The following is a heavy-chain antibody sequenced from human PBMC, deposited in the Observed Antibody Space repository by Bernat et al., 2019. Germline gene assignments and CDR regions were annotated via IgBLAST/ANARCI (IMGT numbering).Heavy chain of an antibody. Sequence: QVQLVESGGGVVQPGRSLRLSCAASGFTFSSYAMHWVRQAPGKGLEWVAVISYDGSNKYYADSVKGRFTISGDNSKNTLYLQMNSLRAEDTAVYYCARDRGYCSGGSCYLSYYYYGMDVWGQGTTVTVSS. D-gene: IGHD2-15*01. CDR2: ISYDGSNK. V-gene: IGHV3-30-3*01. J-gene: IGHJ6*02. CDR1: GFTFSSYA. CDR3: ARDRGYCSGGSCYLSYYYYGMDV.